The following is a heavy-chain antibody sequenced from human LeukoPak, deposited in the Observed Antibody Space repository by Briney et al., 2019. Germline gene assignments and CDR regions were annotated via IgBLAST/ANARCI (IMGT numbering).Heavy chain of an antibody. CDR1: GDSISSSHW. V-gene: IGHV4-4*02. J-gene: IGHJ4*02. CDR2: IYHSGNT. CDR3: AREEMPGKFDY. D-gene: IGHD1-26*01. Sequence: SETLSLTCAVSGDSISSSHWWRWVRQSPGKGLEWIGEIYHSGNTNYNPSLKSRVAISLDKSSNQFSLRLMSVTAADTAMYFCAREEMPGKFDYWGQGILVTVSS.